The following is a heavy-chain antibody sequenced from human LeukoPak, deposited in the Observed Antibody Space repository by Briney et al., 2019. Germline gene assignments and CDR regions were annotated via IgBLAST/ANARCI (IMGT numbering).Heavy chain of an antibody. CDR2: IKEDGSLK. CDR3: ARDVLGRSGEQLDY. CDR1: GFTFSSYG. Sequence: GGSLRLSCAASGFTFSSYGMHWVRQAPGKGLQWVANIKEDGSLKYYVDSVKGRFTISRDNAKNSLYLQMNSLRVEDTAVYYCARDVLGRSGEQLDYWGQGTLVTVSS. V-gene: IGHV3-7*03. D-gene: IGHD3-3*01. J-gene: IGHJ4*02.